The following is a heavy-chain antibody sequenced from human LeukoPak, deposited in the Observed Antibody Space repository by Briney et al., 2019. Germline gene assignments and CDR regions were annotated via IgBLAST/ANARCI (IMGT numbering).Heavy chain of an antibody. J-gene: IGHJ5*02. V-gene: IGHV3-7*01. Sequence: GGSLRLSCVASGLTFSNAWMSWVRQAPGKGLEWVANIKQDGSEKNYVDSVKGRFTISRDNAKNSLYLQMNSLRADDTAVYYCARERGSGSYHPFDPWGQGTLATVSS. CDR1: GLTFSNAW. D-gene: IGHD3-10*01. CDR2: IKQDGSEK. CDR3: ARERGSGSYHPFDP.